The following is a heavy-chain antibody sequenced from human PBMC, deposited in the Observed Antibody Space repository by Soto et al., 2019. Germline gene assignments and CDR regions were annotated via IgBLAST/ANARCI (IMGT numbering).Heavy chain of an antibody. J-gene: IGHJ4*02. CDR2: ISAYNGNT. CDR1: GYTFTSYG. CDR3: ARVHLLSGYDYWGGIDY. V-gene: IGHV1-18*01. D-gene: IGHD5-12*01. Sequence: ASVKVACKASGYTFTSYGISWVRLAPGQGLEWMGWISAYNGNTNYAQKLQGRVTMTTDTSTSTAYMELRSLRSDDTAVYYCARVHLLSGYDYWGGIDYWGQGTLVTVSS.